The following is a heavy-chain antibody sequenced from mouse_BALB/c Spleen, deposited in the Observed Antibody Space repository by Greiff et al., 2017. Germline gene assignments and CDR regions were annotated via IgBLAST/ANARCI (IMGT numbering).Heavy chain of an antibody. V-gene: IGHV2-6-7*01. CDR3: ARDDTTVGALYAMDY. J-gene: IGHJ4*01. D-gene: IGHD1-1*01. CDR2: IWGDGST. Sequence: VMLVESGPGLVAPSQSLSITCTVSGFSLTGYGVNWVRQPPGKGLEWLGMIWGDGSTDYNSALKSRLSISKDNSKSQVFLKMNSLQTDDTARYYCARDDTTVGALYAMDYWGQGTSVTVSS. CDR1: GFSLTGYG.